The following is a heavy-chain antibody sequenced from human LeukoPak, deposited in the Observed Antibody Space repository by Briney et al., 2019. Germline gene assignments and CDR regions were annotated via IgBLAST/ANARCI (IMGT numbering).Heavy chain of an antibody. CDR2: VNPNNGAT. CDR1: GYTFTGYY. CDR3: ASGGTIFGVALLGSSMDV. Sequence: ASVKVSCKGSGYTFTGYYIHWVRQAPGQGLEWMGWVNPNNGATNYAQKFQGRVTTTRDTSINTAYMELRRLRSDDTAVYYCASGGTIFGVALLGSSMDVWGKGTTVTVSS. V-gene: IGHV1-2*02. J-gene: IGHJ6*03. D-gene: IGHD3-3*01.